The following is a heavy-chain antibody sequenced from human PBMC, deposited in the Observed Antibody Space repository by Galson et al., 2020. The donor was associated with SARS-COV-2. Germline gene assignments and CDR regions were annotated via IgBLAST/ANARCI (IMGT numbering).Heavy chain of an antibody. CDR2: INGNSDTK. V-gene: IGHV3-9*01. D-gene: IGHD2-8*02. CDR3: ARGGGYCTGGRCLMVRLSDVFDV. Sequence: GGYLRLSCAASGFKFDEHAMHWVRQVPGKGLEWVAGINGNSDTKDYVASVKGRFTISRDNVKNSLHLQMNNLRSEDTALYFCARGGGYCTGGRCLMVRLSDVFDVWGQGTMVTVSS. J-gene: IGHJ3*01. CDR1: GFKFDEHA.